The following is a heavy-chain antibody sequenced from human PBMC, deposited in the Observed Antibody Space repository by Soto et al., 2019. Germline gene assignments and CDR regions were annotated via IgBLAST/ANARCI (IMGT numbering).Heavy chain of an antibody. D-gene: IGHD6-19*01. Sequence: PSETLSLTCTVSGGSVSSGSYYWSWIRQPPGKGLEWIGYIYYSGSTNYNPSLKSRVTISVDTSKNQFSLKLSSVTAADTAVYYCARGVKWSFSGWYYYYYGMDVWGQGTTVTVSS. V-gene: IGHV4-61*01. CDR3: ARGVKWSFSGWYYYYYGMDV. CDR2: IYYSGST. J-gene: IGHJ6*02. CDR1: GGSVSSGSYY.